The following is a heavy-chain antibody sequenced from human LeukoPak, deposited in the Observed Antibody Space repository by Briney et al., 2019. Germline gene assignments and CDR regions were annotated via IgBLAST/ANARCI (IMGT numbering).Heavy chain of an antibody. CDR3: ARRLGSTSSGYDY. D-gene: IGHD6-6*01. CDR2: IYYNGNT. V-gene: IGHV4-59*08. CDR1: GGFISYYY. Sequence: AETLSLTCTVSGGFISYYYWSWIRQPPGKGLEWIGYIYYNGNTDYNPPLKTRVTISVDTPKDQFSLKLSSLTAADTAVYYCARRLGSTSSGYDYWGQGTLVTVSS. J-gene: IGHJ4*02.